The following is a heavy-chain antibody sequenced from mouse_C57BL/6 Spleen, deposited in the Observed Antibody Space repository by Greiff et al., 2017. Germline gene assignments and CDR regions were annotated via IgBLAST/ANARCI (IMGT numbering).Heavy chain of an antibody. CDR1: GYTFTDYD. D-gene: IGHD1-1*01. J-gene: IGHJ4*01. Sequence: VQLQQSGAELVRPGASVTLSCKASGYTFTDYDMHWVKQTPVHGLEWIGAIDPETGGTAYNQKFKGKAILTADKSSSTAYMELRSLTAEDSAVYYWTRGAYGSPYYAMDYWGQGTSVTVSS. V-gene: IGHV1-15*01. CDR2: IDPETGGT. CDR3: TRGAYGSPYYAMDY.